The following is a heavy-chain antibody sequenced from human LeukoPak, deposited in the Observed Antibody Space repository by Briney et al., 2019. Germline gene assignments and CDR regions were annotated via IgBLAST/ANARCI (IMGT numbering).Heavy chain of an antibody. J-gene: IGHJ6*02. V-gene: IGHV1-18*01. D-gene: IGHD2-15*01. CDR2: ISAYNGNT. CDR1: GYTFTSYG. Sequence: ASVKVSCKASGYTFTSYGISWVRQAPGQGLEWMGWISAYNGNTNYAQKFQGRVTMTRNTSISTAYMELSSLRSEDTAVYYCAKDRYCCDYYAMDVWGQGTTVTVSS. CDR3: AKDRYCCDYYAMDV.